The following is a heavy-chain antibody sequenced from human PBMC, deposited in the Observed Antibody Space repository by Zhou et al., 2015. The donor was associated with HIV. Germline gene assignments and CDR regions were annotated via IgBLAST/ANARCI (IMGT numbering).Heavy chain of an antibody. Sequence: QVQLVQSGAEVKKPGASVKVSCKASGYTFTSYGISWVRQAPGQGLEWMGWISAYNGNTNYAQKLQGRVTMTTDTSTSTAYMELRSLRSDDTAVYYCGRGDNTGSWVLGGVQHWGQGTLGHRSPQ. D-gene: IGHD6-13*01. CDR1: GYTFTSYG. CDR3: GRGDNTGSWVLGGVQH. V-gene: IGHV1-18*01. J-gene: IGHJ1*01. CDR2: ISAYNGNT.